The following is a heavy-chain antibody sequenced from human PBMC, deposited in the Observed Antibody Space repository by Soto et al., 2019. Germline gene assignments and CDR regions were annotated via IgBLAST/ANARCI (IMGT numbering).Heavy chain of an antibody. CDR2: IYYSGYT. J-gene: IGHJ4*02. CDR3: ARCFSGNYPSSPEEQYYFES. D-gene: IGHD1-26*01. Sequence: SETLSLTCTVSGDSIRSYYWSWIRQPPGKGLEWIGYIYYSGYTSYNPSLKSRVTISVDTSKNQFSLKLNSVTAADTAVYYCARCFSGNYPSSPEEQYYFESCGKGTRVTVSS. CDR1: GDSIRSYY. V-gene: IGHV4-59*01.